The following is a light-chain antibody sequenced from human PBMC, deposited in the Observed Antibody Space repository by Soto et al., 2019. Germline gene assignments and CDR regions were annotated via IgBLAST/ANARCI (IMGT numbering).Light chain of an antibody. CDR1: QSVSSNY. Sequence: EIVLTQSPGTLSLSPGEGATLSCRASQSVSSNYLAWYKQKPGQAPRLLIYDASSRATGIPDRFSGSGSGTDFTLTISRLEPEDFAVYYCQRYGSSPLTFGGGTKVEIK. J-gene: IGKJ4*01. V-gene: IGKV3-20*01. CDR3: QRYGSSPLT. CDR2: DAS.